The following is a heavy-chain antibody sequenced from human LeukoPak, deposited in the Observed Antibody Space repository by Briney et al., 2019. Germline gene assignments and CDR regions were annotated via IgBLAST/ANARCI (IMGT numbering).Heavy chain of an antibody. CDR3: AHYDSSAYHAFDI. D-gene: IGHD3-22*01. Sequence: GGSLRLSCAASGFTFSSYWMHRVRQAPGKGLVWVSRINSDGSSTSYADSVKGRFTISRDNAKNTLYLQMNSLRAEDTAVYYCAHYDSSAYHAFDIWGQGTMVTVSS. CDR2: INSDGSST. CDR1: GFTFSSYW. J-gene: IGHJ3*02. V-gene: IGHV3-74*01.